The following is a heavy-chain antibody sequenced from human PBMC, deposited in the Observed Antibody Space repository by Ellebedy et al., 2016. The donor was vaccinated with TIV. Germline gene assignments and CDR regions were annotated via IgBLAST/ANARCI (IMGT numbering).Heavy chain of an antibody. J-gene: IGHJ4*02. CDR3: TLDSAIAAATQDY. V-gene: IGHV3-15*01. CDR1: GSSFINAW. CDR2: IKGKADGGTT. D-gene: IGHD6-13*01. Sequence: GESLKISCVASGSSFINAWMSWVRQAPGKGLEWVGRIKGKADGGTTDYAAPVKGRFTISRDDSKNTLYLQMNSLKSEDTAVFYCTLDSAIAAATQDYWGQGTLVTVSS.